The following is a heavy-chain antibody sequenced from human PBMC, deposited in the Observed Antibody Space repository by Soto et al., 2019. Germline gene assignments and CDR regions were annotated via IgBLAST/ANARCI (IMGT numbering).Heavy chain of an antibody. CDR2: ISYDGSNK. V-gene: IGHV3-30*18. Sequence: GGSLRLSCAASGFTFGTYGMHWVRQAPGKGLEWVAVISYDGSNKYYADSVKGRFTISRDNSKNTLYLQMNSLRAEDTAVYYCAKDLGYCSSTSCRNLGFYYYYYGMDVWGQGTTVTVSS. CDR1: GFTFGTYG. D-gene: IGHD2-2*01. J-gene: IGHJ6*02. CDR3: AKDLGYCSSTSCRNLGFYYYYYGMDV.